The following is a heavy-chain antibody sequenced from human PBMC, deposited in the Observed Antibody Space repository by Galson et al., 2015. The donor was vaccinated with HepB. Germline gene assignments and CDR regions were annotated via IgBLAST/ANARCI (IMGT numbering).Heavy chain of an antibody. J-gene: IGHJ6*02. V-gene: IGHV3-21*01. CDR3: ARRTRYYYGMDV. D-gene: IGHD3/OR15-3a*01. CDR2: ISSGSSYI. Sequence: SLRLSCAVSGFTFTTYTMTWVRQAPGKGLEWVSSISSGSSYIYYADSVKGRFTISRDNAENSVSLQTSSLRAEDTAVYYCARRTRYYYGMDVWGQGTTVTVSS. CDR1: GFTFTTYT.